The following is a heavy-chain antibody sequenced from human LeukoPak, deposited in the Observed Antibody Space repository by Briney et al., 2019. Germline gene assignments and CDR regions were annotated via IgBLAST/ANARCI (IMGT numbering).Heavy chain of an antibody. CDR2: ISVYSDDT. Sequence: GASVKVSCKASGYTFTNYAISWVRQAPGQGLEWMGWISVYSDDTKSAQSLQARITLTKDTSTSTAYMELRSLRSDDTAVYYCAREADSSGYFFRPDYWGQGTLVTVSS. V-gene: IGHV1-18*01. D-gene: IGHD3-22*01. CDR1: GYTFTNYA. CDR3: AREADSSGYFFRPDY. J-gene: IGHJ4*02.